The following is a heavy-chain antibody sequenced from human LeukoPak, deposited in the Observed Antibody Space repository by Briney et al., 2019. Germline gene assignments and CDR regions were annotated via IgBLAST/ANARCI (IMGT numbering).Heavy chain of an antibody. CDR2: LSGSGENK. D-gene: IGHD3-16*01. CDR3: AKGGQFELDYYFDY. Sequence: PGGSLRLSCAASGVTFRNHAMTWVRQAPAKGLEWVSTLSGSGENKYYADSVKGRFTISRDNSKNTVYLQMNSLRAEDTAIYYCAKGGQFELDYYFDYWGQGTLVTVSS. V-gene: IGHV3-23*01. J-gene: IGHJ4*02. CDR1: GVTFRNHA.